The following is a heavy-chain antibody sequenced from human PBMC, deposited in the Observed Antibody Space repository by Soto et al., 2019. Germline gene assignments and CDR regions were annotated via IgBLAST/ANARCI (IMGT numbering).Heavy chain of an antibody. CDR2: ISSGSSTI. D-gene: IGHD1-26*01. J-gene: IGHJ4*02. Sequence: EVQLVESGGGLVQPGGSLRLSCAASGFSFDSYSMNWVRQAPGKGLEWVSYISSGSSTIHYADSVKGRFTNSRDNTRNSLYLQMSSLRDEDTAVYHCVAFSFGATFDYWGQGTLVTVSS. V-gene: IGHV3-48*02. CDR1: GFSFDSYS. CDR3: VAFSFGATFDY.